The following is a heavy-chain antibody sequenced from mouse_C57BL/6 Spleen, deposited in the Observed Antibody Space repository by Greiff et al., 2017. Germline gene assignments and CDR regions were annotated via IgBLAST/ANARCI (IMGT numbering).Heavy chain of an antibody. V-gene: IGHV10-1*01. CDR3: GKSYGSSLSYCYVEV. D-gene: IGHD1-1*01. Sequence: EVQLLESGGGLVQPKGSLKLSCAASGFSFNTYAMNWVRQAPGKGVEWVARIRSKSNNYATYYADSVKDRFTISRDDSASMLYLQMNNLKTVDTAMYYCGKSYGSSLSYCYVEVWGTGTTVTVSS. CDR2: IRSKSNNYAT. CDR1: GFSFNTYA. J-gene: IGHJ1*03.